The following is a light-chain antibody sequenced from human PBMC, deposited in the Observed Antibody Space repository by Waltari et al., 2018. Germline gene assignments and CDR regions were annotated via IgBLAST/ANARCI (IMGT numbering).Light chain of an antibody. Sequence: QSALTQPRSVSGSPGQSVTIPCTGTSSDVGGDNFVSWYQQHPGTAPQLLIFDVTERPSGVPDRFSGSKSGNTASLTISGLQAEDEADYYCFSYAGRYTFVWFGGGTKLSVL. CDR3: FSYAGRYTFVW. V-gene: IGLV2-11*01. CDR1: SSDVGGDNF. J-gene: IGLJ3*02. CDR2: DVT.